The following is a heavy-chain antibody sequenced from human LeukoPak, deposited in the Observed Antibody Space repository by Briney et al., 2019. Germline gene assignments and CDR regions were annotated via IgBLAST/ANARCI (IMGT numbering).Heavy chain of an antibody. CDR3: ASTPLYYDILTGYYTTHYMDV. Sequence: PSETLSLTCTVSGGSISSYYWSWIRQPPGKGLEWIGYIYYSGSTNYNPSLKSRVTISVDTSKNQFSLKLSSVTAADTAVYYCASTPLYYDILTGYYTTHYMDVWGKGTTVTVSS. J-gene: IGHJ6*03. D-gene: IGHD3-9*01. CDR2: IYYSGST. CDR1: GGSISSYY. V-gene: IGHV4-59*01.